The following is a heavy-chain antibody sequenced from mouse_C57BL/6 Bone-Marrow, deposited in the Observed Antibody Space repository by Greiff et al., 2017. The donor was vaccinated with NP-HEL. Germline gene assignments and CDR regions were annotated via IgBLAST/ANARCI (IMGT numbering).Heavy chain of an antibody. CDR2: ISYDGSN. Sequence: VQLKQSGPGLVKPSQSLSLTCSVTGYSITSGYYWIWIRQFPGNKLEWMGYISYDGSNNYNPSLKNRISITRDTSKNQFFLKLNSVTTEDTATYYCARVGGTGYFDYWGQGTTLTVSS. V-gene: IGHV3-6*01. CDR3: ARVGGTGYFDY. D-gene: IGHD4-1*01. CDR1: GYSITSGYY. J-gene: IGHJ2*01.